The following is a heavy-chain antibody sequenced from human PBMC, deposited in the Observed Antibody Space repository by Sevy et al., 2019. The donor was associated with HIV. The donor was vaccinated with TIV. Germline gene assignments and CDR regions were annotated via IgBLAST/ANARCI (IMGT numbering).Heavy chain of an antibody. CDR3: ARESSSTWQAGYYGMAV. D-gene: IGHD6-13*01. Sequence: GGSLRLSCAASGFTVSSDYMTWVRQAPGKGLEWVSVIYSGGTTYYADTVKGRFTISRDNSKNTVYLQMNSLRAEDTAGYYCARESSSTWQAGYYGMAVWGQGTTVTVSS. J-gene: IGHJ6*02. CDR2: IYSGGTT. V-gene: IGHV3-66*01. CDR1: GFTVSSDY.